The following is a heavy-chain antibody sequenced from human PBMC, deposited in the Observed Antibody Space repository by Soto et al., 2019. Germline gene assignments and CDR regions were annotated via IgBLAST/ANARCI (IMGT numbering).Heavy chain of an antibody. V-gene: IGHV1-18*01. Sequence: QVQLVQSGAEVKMPGASVRVSCKASGYTFSSYGISWVRQAPGQGLEWMGWISVHNGDTKYAQKVQGRITLTTDTSTTTAYMELRSLRSDDTAVYYCGRDFRDRIGELLLPVNNWFDSWGQGTLVTVSS. D-gene: IGHD3-10*01. CDR3: GRDFRDRIGELLLPVNNWFDS. CDR1: GYTFSSYG. CDR2: ISVHNGDT. J-gene: IGHJ5*01.